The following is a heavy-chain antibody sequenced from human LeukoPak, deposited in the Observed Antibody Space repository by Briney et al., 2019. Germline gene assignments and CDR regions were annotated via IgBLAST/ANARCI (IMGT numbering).Heavy chain of an antibody. CDR1: GYTFTSYD. CDR3: ARAYGSGSYYRTPYYFDY. CDR2: MNPNSGNT. D-gene: IGHD3-10*01. Sequence: ASVKVSCKASGYTFTSYDINWVRQATGQGLEWMGWMNPNSGNTGYAQKFQGRVTMTRNTSISTAYMELSSLRSEDTAVYYCARAYGSGSYYRTPYYFDYWGQGTLVTVSS. V-gene: IGHV1-8*01. J-gene: IGHJ4*02.